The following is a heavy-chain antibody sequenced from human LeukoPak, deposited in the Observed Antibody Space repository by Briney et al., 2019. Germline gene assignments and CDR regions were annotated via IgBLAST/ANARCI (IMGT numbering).Heavy chain of an antibody. CDR1: GFTFSSYA. Sequence: GGSLRLSCAASGFTFSSYAMHWVRQAPGKGLEWVAVISYDGSNKYYADSVKGRFTISRDNSKNTLYLQMNSLRAEDTAVYYCARDLAGLRVTVTGNYWGQGTLVTVSS. CDR2: ISYDGSNK. V-gene: IGHV3-30*04. J-gene: IGHJ4*02. CDR3: ARDLAGLRVTVTGNY. D-gene: IGHD4-17*01.